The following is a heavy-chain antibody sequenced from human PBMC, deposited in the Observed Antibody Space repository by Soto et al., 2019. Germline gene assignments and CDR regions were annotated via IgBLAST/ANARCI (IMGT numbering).Heavy chain of an antibody. D-gene: IGHD6-13*01. Sequence: EVQLLESGGGLVQPGGSLRLSCAASGFTFSNYAMSWVRQAPGTGLKWVSTISGSGDDTYYADSVKGRFTISRDNSKSTLYLQISSLRAEDTAVYYCATSAAAPGNYWGQGTLVTVSS. CDR3: ATSAAAPGNY. CDR1: GFTFSNYA. V-gene: IGHV3-23*01. CDR2: ISGSGDDT. J-gene: IGHJ4*02.